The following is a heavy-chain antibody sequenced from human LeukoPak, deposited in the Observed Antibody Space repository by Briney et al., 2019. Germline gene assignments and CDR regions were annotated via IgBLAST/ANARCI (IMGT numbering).Heavy chain of an antibody. CDR3: ARAIAALELVPFDY. Sequence: VASVKVSCKASGYTFTSYGISGVRQAPGQGVEWMGWISAYNGNTNYAQKLQGRVTMTTDTSTSTAYMELRSLRSDDTAVYYCARAIAALELVPFDYWGQGTLVTVSS. CDR2: ISAYNGNT. CDR1: GYTFTSYG. D-gene: IGHD6-13*01. J-gene: IGHJ4*02. V-gene: IGHV1-18*01.